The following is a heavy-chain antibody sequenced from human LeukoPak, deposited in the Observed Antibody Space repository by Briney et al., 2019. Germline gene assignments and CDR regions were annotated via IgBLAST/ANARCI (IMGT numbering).Heavy chain of an antibody. J-gene: IGHJ4*02. Sequence: GGSLRLSCAASGFTFNSLAMSWVRQAPGKGLEWVSTISGIGTTTYYADSVKGRFTISRDYSKNTLYLQMNSLRAEDAAMYYCATPLTAVATFHRLDYWGQGTLVTVSS. CDR1: GFTFNSLA. D-gene: IGHD4-23*01. V-gene: IGHV3-23*01. CDR2: ISGIGTTT. CDR3: ATPLTAVATFHRLDY.